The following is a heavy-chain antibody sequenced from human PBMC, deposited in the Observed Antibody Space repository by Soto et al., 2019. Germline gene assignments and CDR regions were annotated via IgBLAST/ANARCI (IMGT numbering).Heavy chain of an antibody. J-gene: IGHJ4*02. D-gene: IGHD2-8*02. CDR2: ISYDGSNK. Sequence: QVQLVESGGGVVQPGRSLRLSCAASGFTFRSYAMHWVRQAPGKGLEWVAVISYDGSNKYYADSVKGRFTISRDNSKNTLYLQMNRLRAEDTAVYYCARDRTARASWCDYGGQGNLVTVSS. V-gene: IGHV3-30-3*01. CDR1: GFTFRSYA. CDR3: ARDRTARASWCDY.